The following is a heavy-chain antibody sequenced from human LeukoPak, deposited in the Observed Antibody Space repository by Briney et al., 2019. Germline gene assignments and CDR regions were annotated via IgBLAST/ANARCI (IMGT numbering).Heavy chain of an antibody. Sequence: SEALSLTCTVSGGSISSYYWSWIRQPPGKGLEWIGYIYYSGSTNYNPSLKSRVTISVDTSKNQFSLKLSSVTAADTAVYYCARTRIDSSGREDFDYWGQGTLVTVSS. CDR3: ARTRIDSSGREDFDY. D-gene: IGHD3-22*01. CDR1: GGSISSYY. V-gene: IGHV4-59*08. J-gene: IGHJ4*02. CDR2: IYYSGST.